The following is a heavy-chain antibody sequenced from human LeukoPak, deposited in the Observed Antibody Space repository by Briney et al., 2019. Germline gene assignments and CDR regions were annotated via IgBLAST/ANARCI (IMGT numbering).Heavy chain of an antibody. CDR2: IYTSGST. CDR3: AREHCSSTSCYSVILSN. D-gene: IGHD2-2*01. Sequence: SETLSLTCTVSGGSISSYYWSWIRQPAGKGLEWIGRIYTSGSTNYNPSLKSRVTMSVDTSKNQFSLKLSSVTAADTAVYYCAREHCSSTSCYSVILSNWGQGTMVTVSS. CDR1: GGSISSYY. V-gene: IGHV4-4*07. J-gene: IGHJ3*01.